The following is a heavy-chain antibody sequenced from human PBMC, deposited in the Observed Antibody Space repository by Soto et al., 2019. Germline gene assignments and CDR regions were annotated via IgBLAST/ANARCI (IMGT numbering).Heavy chain of an antibody. CDR1: GFTFSIYA. CDR2: ISSSGSTI. CDR3: SLLVGYSYHGMDV. D-gene: IGHD5-18*01. V-gene: IGHV3-48*03. J-gene: IGHJ6*02. Sequence: PGGSLRLSCAASGFTFSIYAMSWVRQSPGKGLEWVSYISSSGSTIYYADSVKGRFTISRDNAKNSLYLQMNSLRAEDTAVYYCSLLVGYSYHGMDVWGQGTTVTVSS.